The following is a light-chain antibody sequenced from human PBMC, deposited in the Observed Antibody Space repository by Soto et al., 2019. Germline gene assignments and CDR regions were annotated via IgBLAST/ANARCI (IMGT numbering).Light chain of an antibody. V-gene: IGKV3-11*01. J-gene: IGKJ4*01. Sequence: EIVLTHSPATLSLSPGERATLSCRASQSVSSFLAWYQQKPGQAPRLLIYDASNRATGIPARFSGSGSGTDFTLTISSLEPEDFAVYYCQQRSNWPTFGGGTKVELK. CDR2: DAS. CDR3: QQRSNWPT. CDR1: QSVSSF.